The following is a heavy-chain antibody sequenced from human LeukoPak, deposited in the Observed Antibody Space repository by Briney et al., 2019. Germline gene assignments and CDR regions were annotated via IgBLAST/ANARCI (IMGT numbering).Heavy chain of an antibody. Sequence: ASVKVSCKASGYTFTGYYMHWVRQAPGQGLEWMGWISAYNGNTNYAQKLQGRVTMTTDTSTSTAYMELRSLRSDDTAVYYCARDLLYSGSYQNWFDPWGQGTLVTVSS. CDR3: ARDLLYSGSYQNWFDP. CDR1: GYTFTGYY. CDR2: ISAYNGNT. J-gene: IGHJ5*02. D-gene: IGHD1-26*01. V-gene: IGHV1-18*04.